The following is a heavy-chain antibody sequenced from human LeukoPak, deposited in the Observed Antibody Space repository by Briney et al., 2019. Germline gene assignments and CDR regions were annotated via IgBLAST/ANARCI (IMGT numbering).Heavy chain of an antibody. CDR2: INHSGST. J-gene: IGHJ4*02. V-gene: IGHV4-34*01. CDR3: ARREIRYLGWLARVGFDY. Sequence: SDTLSLTCAVYGGSFSGYYWRWIRQPPGKGLEWIGEINHSGSTNYNPSLKSRVTISVDTAKTQFSLKLSSVTAADTAVYYCARREIRYLGWLARVGFDYWGQGTLVTVSS. D-gene: IGHD3-9*01. CDR1: GGSFSGYY.